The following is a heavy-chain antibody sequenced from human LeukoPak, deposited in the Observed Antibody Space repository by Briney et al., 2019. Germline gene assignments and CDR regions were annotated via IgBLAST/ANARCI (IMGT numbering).Heavy chain of an antibody. CDR2: IKQDGSER. CDR1: GFIFTNHW. J-gene: IGHJ4*02. V-gene: IGHV3-7*04. D-gene: IGHD6-6*01. Sequence: PGGSLRLSCAACGFIFTNHWMSWVRQAPGKGLEWVANIKQDGSERNYVDSVKGRFTISRDKAKNSVYLQMNSLRAEDTAVYYCARGAPLGYWGQGNLVTVSS. CDR3: ARGAPLGY.